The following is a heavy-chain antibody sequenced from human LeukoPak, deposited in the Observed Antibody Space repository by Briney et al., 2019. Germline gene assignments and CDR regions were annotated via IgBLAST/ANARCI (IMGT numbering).Heavy chain of an antibody. Sequence: SVKVSCKASGGTFSSYAISWVRQAPGQGLEWMGGIIPIFGTANYAQKFQGRVTITADKSTSTAYMELSSLRSEDTAVYYCARGPLMQQLYYYYYYMDVWGKGTTVTVSS. CDR1: GGTFSSYA. CDR3: ARGPLMQQLYYYYYYMDV. CDR2: IIPIFGTA. J-gene: IGHJ6*03. V-gene: IGHV1-69*06. D-gene: IGHD6-13*01.